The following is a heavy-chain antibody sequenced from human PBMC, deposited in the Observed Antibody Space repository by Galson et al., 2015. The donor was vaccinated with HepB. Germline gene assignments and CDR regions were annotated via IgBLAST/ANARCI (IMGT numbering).Heavy chain of an antibody. D-gene: IGHD1-26*01. CDR3: ARDRPVGAQPSDY. J-gene: IGHJ4*02. Sequence: SLRLSCAASGFTFSSYWMSWVRQAPGKGLEWVANIKQDGSEKYYVDSVKGRFTISRDNAKNSLYLQMNSLRAEDTAVYYCARDRPVGAQPSDYWGQGTLVTVSS. CDR1: GFTFSSYW. CDR2: IKQDGSEK. V-gene: IGHV3-7*01.